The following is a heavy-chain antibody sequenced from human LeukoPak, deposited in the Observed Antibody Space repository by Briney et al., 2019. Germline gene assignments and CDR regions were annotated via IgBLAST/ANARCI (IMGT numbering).Heavy chain of an antibody. D-gene: IGHD2/OR15-2a*01. CDR3: ARRRIYYFDY. Sequence: PSETLSLTCAVYGGSFSGYYWSWIRQPPGKGLEWMGSIYYSGSTYYNPSLKSRVTISVDTSKNQFSLKLSSVTAADTAVYYCARRRIYYFDYWGQGTLVTVSS. CDR1: GGSFSGYY. V-gene: IGHV4-34*01. J-gene: IGHJ4*02. CDR2: IYYSGST.